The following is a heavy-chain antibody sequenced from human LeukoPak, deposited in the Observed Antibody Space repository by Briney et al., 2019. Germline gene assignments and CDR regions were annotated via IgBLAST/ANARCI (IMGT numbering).Heavy chain of an antibody. Sequence: GGSLRLSCAASGFTFDDYAMHWVRQAPGKGLEWVSGISWNSGSIGHADSVKGRFTISRDNAKNSLYLQMNSLRAEDTALYYCAKGYNWNYGYYFDYWGQGTLVTVSS. CDR1: GFTFDDYA. CDR2: ISWNSGSI. J-gene: IGHJ4*02. V-gene: IGHV3-9*01. D-gene: IGHD1-7*01. CDR3: AKGYNWNYGYYFDY.